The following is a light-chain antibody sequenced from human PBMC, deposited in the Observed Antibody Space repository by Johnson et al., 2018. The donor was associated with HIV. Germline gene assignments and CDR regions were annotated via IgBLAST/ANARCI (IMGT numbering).Light chain of an antibody. CDR3: GTWDSSLSAYV. J-gene: IGLJ1*01. Sequence: QSVLTQPPSVSAAPGQKVTISCSGSSSNIGNNYVSWYQQLPGTAPKLLIYEDKRRPSGIPDRFSGSKSGTSATLGITGLQTGDEADYYCGTWDSSLSAYVFGTGTEVTVL. CDR1: SSNIGNNY. V-gene: IGLV1-51*02. CDR2: EDK.